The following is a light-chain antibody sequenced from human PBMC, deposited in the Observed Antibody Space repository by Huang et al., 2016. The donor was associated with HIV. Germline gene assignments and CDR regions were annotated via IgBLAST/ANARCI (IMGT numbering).Light chain of an antibody. CDR3: QQYDNWPPTWT. Sequence: EIILTQSPVTLSVSPGDRATRSCRASQSVNTNLAWFQQKPGRTPRLLIYGASTRATDIPARFSGSGSGTEFTLTIDPLQSEDFAIYYCQQYDNWPPTWTFGQGTRVDIK. V-gene: IGKV3-15*01. J-gene: IGKJ1*01. CDR1: QSVNTN. CDR2: GAS.